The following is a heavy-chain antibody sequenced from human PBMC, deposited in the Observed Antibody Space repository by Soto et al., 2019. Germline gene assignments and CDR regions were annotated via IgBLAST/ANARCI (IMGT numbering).Heavy chain of an antibody. J-gene: IGHJ2*01. CDR3: ASKVVGSNSRPDYWYFDH. Sequence: EVQLLESGGDSVQPGGSVRLSCAGSGFTFINYAMNWVRQAPGKGLEWVSTISGGGDATFFADSVRGRFTFSRDNSKNTVPLQMNSLGVDDTAVYYCASKVVGSNSRPDYWYFDHWGRGTLVTVSS. CDR2: ISGGGDAT. CDR1: GFTFINYA. D-gene: IGHD2-21*01. V-gene: IGHV3-23*01.